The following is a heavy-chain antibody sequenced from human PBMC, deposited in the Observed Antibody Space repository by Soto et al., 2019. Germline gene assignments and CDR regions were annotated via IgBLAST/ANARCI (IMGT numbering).Heavy chain of an antibody. CDR3: ATGAYCSGGSCSEYYYYYYGMDL. CDR1: GFTFRSSA. CDR2: LVVGTGNT. J-gene: IGHJ6*02. D-gene: IGHD2-15*01. V-gene: IGHV1-58*01. Sequence: RASVKVSCKTSGFTFRSSAVQWVRQARGQRLEWIGWLVVGTGNTNYAQKFQQRVTISSDRSTNTVSMELSSLTSEDTAVYYCATGAYCSGGSCSEYYYYYYGMDLWGQGTTVTVFS.